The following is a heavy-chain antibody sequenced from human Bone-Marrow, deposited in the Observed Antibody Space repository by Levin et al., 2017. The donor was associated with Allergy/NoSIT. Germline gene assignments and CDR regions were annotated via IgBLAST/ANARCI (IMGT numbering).Heavy chain of an antibody. D-gene: IGHD1/OR15-1a*01. CDR2: ISGSGSTI. J-gene: IGHJ4*02. Sequence: GGSLRLSCAASGFIFSDYFMSWIRQAPGKGLEWVAYISGSGSTIFYADSVKGRFSISRDNAKNSLYLHMNSLRAEDTAVYYCARDSPAEQHEYWGQGTLVTVSS. CDR1: GFIFSDYF. V-gene: IGHV3-11*01. CDR3: ARDSPAEQHEY.